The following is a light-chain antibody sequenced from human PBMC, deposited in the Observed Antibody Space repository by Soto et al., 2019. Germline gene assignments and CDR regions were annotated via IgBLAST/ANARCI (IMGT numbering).Light chain of an antibody. V-gene: IGLV2-23*02. J-gene: IGLJ1*01. CDR3: CSYAGSSARYV. Sequence: QAVLGQPASLSGSPGQSNTVSRTGNSSEVGRYNFVAWYQQHPGKAPKVIIYEVSKRPSGVSNRFSGSTSGNTASLTISGLQAEDEADYYSCSYAGSSARYVFGTGTKVTVL. CDR2: EVS. CDR1: SSEVGRYNF.